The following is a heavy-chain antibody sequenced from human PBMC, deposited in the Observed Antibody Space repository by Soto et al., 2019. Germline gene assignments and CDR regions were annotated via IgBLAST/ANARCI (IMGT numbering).Heavy chain of an antibody. J-gene: IGHJ6*03. CDR3: ARLGSGYDYYYYYYMDV. CDR2: IYYSGST. Sequence: SETLSLTCTVSGGSISSSSYYWGWIRQPPGKGLEWIGSIYYSGSTYYNPSLKSRVTISVDTSKNQFSLKLSSVTAADTAVYYCARLGSGYDYYYYYYMDVWGKGTTVTVSS. V-gene: IGHV4-39*01. CDR1: GGSISSSSYY. D-gene: IGHD5-12*01.